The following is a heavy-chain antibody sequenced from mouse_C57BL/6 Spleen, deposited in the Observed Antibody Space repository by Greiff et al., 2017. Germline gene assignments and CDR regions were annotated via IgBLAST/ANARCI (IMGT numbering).Heavy chain of an antibody. J-gene: IGHJ1*03. CDR1: GYTFTDYY. CDR2: INPNNGGT. CDR3: ARENYITTVWYFDV. V-gene: IGHV1-26*01. D-gene: IGHD1-1*01. Sequence: VQLQQSGPELVKPGASVKISCKASGYTFTDYYMNWVKQSHGTSLEWIGDINPNNGGTSYNQTFKGKATLTVDKSSSTAYMELRSLTSEDSAVYYCARENYITTVWYFDVWGTGTTVTVAS.